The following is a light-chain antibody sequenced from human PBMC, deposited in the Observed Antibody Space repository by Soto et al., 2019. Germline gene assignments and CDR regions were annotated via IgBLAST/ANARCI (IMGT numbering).Light chain of an antibody. CDR1: QSIGSY. J-gene: IGKJ1*01. Sequence: EIVLTQSPATLSLSPGERATLSCRASQSIGSYLAWYQQKPGQAPRLLIYDVSNRATGIPARFSGSGSGTDFTLTISSLEPEDFVVYYCQQRSNWPPTWTFGQGTKVEIK. CDR2: DVS. CDR3: QQRSNWPPTWT. V-gene: IGKV3-11*01.